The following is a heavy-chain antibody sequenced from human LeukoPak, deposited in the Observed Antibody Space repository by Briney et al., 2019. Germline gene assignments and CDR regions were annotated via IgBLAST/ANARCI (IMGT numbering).Heavy chain of an antibody. CDR1: SGSVSSSSYY. D-gene: IGHD2-2*01. CDR2: LYYNGFT. CDR3: ARQSSSEEYPRFFDY. V-gene: IGHV4-39*01. J-gene: IGHJ4*02. Sequence: NPSETLSLTCTVCSGSVSSSSYYWAWIRQPPGKGLEWIGTLYYNGFTYNSPSFESRVTMSVDTSRNQFSLWLSYVTAADTAVYFRARQSSSEEYPRFFDYWGQGTLATVSS.